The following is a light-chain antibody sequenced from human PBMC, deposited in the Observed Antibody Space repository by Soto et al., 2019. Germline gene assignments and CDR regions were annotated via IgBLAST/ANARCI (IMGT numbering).Light chain of an antibody. CDR3: QQLQRTPFT. J-gene: IGKJ3*01. V-gene: IGKV1-9*01. CDR1: QDISRY. Sequence: QLTQSPSSLSASVGDRVTITCRASQDISRYLASYQQRAGKAPKLLIYGASTLQSGVPSRSSGSGSGTEFTLTISSLQPEDCATYHCQQLQRTPFTFGPGTTVDV. CDR2: GAS.